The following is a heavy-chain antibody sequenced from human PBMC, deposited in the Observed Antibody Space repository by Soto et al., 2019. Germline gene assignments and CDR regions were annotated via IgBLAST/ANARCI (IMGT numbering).Heavy chain of an antibody. CDR3: ARIPSYSSGWYFDY. CDR2: IFSSDEK. V-gene: IGHV2-26*01. CDR1: GFSLNKPRMG. J-gene: IGHJ4*02. D-gene: IGHD6-19*01. Sequence: GSGPTLVNPTETLTLTCTVSGFSLNKPRMGVSWIRQPPGKALEWLAHIFSSDEKSYSTSLKSKLTISRDTSKSQVILTMTNVDPVDTATYYCARIPSYSSGWYFDYWGQGTLVTVSS.